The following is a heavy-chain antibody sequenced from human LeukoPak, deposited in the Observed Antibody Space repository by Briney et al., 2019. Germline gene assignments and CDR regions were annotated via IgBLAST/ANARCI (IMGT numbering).Heavy chain of an antibody. CDR1: GFTFSSYA. V-gene: IGHV3-30-3*01. CDR3: AKAASSSWPSYYYGMDV. J-gene: IGHJ6*02. D-gene: IGHD6-13*01. Sequence: GGSLRLSCAASGFTFSSYAMHWVRQAPGKGLELVAVISYDGSNKYYADSVKGRFTISRDNSKNTLYLQMSSLRVDDTAVYYCAKAASSSWPSYYYGMDVWGQGTTVTVSS. CDR2: ISYDGSNK.